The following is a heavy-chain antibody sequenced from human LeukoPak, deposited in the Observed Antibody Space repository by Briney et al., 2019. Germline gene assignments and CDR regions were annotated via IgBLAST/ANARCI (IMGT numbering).Heavy chain of an antibody. J-gene: IGHJ4*02. CDR1: GFTFRTYG. D-gene: IGHD4-17*01. CDR2: VWSDGNGK. CDR3: VSVLTVTFDS. Sequence: GGSLRLSCAAPGFTFRTYGMHWVRQAPGKGLEWVALVWSDGNGKFYADSVKGRFTISRDNSKNTVYLQMDSLRAEDTAVYYCVSVLTVTFDSWGQGTLVTVSS. V-gene: IGHV3-33*01.